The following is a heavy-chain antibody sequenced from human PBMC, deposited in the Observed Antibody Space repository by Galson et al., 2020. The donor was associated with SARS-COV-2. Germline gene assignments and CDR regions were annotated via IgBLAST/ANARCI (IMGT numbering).Heavy chain of an antibody. CDR3: VRGSV. V-gene: IGHV3-64D*08. D-gene: IGHD2-21*01. CDR2: IRSDGSNT. Sequence: GESLKIPCAASGFTFRSFAMDWARQAPGQGLEYVPGIRSDGSNTNYANAVKGRFILSRDDSKNTLYLQMSSLGVEDKAVYYCVRGSVGGQRALV. CDR1: GFTFRSFA. J-gene: IGHJ4*02.